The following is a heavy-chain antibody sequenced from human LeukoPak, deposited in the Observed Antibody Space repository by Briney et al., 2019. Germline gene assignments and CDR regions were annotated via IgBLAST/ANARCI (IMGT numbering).Heavy chain of an antibody. CDR1: GYTFPSYG. CDR3: ARASGVSAAGSPYYFDY. CDR2: ISPYSGNT. Sequence: GASVKVSCKASGYTFPSYGITWVRQAPGQGLECMGWISPYSGNTDYAQKFQGRVTTTTDTSTTTAYMELRSLRSDDTAVYYCARASGVSAAGSPYYFDYWGQGTLVTVSS. D-gene: IGHD6-13*01. V-gene: IGHV1-18*01. J-gene: IGHJ4*02.